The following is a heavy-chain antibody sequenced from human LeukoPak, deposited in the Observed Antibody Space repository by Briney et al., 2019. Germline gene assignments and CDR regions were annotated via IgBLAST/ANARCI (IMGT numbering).Heavy chain of an antibody. D-gene: IGHD5-18*01. J-gene: IGHJ4*02. V-gene: IGHV1-69*04. CDR3: ARDETTRYSPISVFDY. CDR1: GDTFSSYA. CDR2: IIPILGIA. Sequence: SVKVSCKASGDTFSSYAISWVRQAPGQGLEWMGRIIPILGIANYAQKFQGRVTITADKSTSTAYMELSSLRSEDTAVYYCARDETTRYSPISVFDYWGQGTLVTVSS.